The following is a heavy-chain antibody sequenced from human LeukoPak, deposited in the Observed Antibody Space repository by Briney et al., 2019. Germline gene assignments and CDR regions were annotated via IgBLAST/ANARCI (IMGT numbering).Heavy chain of an antibody. V-gene: IGHV3-33*01. CDR3: ARARGAKPRVVAAATFDY. D-gene: IGHD2-15*01. CDR1: GFTFSSYG. Sequence: GRSLRLSCAASGFTFSSYGMHWVRQAPGKGLEWVAVIWYDGSNKYYADSVKGRFTISRDNSKNTLYLQMNSLRAEDTAVYYCARARGAKPRVVAAATFDYWGQGTLVTVSS. J-gene: IGHJ4*02. CDR2: IWYDGSNK.